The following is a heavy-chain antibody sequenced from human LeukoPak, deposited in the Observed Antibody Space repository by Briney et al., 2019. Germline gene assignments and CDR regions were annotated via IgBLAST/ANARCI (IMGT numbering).Heavy chain of an antibody. V-gene: IGHV3-48*03. J-gene: IGHJ6*04. CDR1: GFTFSFYE. Sequence: PGGSLRLSCAASGFTFSFYEINWVRQAPGKGLEWVSYISSSGSTIYYADSVKGRFTISRDNAKNSLYLQMNSLRAEDTAVYYCAELGITMIGGVWGKGTTVTISS. CDR3: AELGITMIGGV. D-gene: IGHD3-10*02. CDR2: ISSSGSTI.